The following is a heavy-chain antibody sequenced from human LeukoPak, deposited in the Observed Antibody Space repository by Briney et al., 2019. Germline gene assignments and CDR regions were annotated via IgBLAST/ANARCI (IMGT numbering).Heavy chain of an antibody. J-gene: IGHJ4*02. CDR1: GFTFSDYY. CDR3: AKDNIRIVVAGTIDY. Sequence: GGSLRLSCAASGFTFSDYYMTWIRQAPGKGLEWISYISSTGITIHYADSMKGRFTISRDNAKNSLYLQMNSLRAEDTALYYCAKDNIRIVVAGTIDYWGQGTLVTVSS. CDR2: ISSTGITI. D-gene: IGHD6-19*01. V-gene: IGHV3-11*01.